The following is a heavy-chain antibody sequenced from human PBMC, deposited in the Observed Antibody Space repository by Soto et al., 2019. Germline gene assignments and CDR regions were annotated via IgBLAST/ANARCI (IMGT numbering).Heavy chain of an antibody. CDR1: GYTFTSYG. CDR3: ARDFRLGYCSSTSCYKVREADAFDI. D-gene: IGHD2-2*02. Sequence: ASVKVSCKASGYTFTSYGISWVRQAPGQGLEWMGWISAYNGNTNYAQKLQGRVTMTTDTSTSTAYMELRSLRSDDTAVYYCARDFRLGYCSSTSCYKVREADAFDIWGQGTMVTVS. J-gene: IGHJ3*02. V-gene: IGHV1-18*01. CDR2: ISAYNGNT.